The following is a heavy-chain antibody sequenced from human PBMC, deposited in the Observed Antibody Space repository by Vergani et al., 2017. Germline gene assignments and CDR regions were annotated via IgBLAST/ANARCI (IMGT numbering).Heavy chain of an antibody. CDR2: ISTSGST. Sequence: QVQLQESGPGLVKPSETLSLTCTVSGGSISSSSWSWIREPPGRGLEWIGYISTSGSTNSNPSLTSRVTISVDTSKNQFSLKLSSVTAADTAVYYCARRPWTVTEYWYFDLWGRGTLVTVSS. CDR1: GGSISSSS. J-gene: IGHJ2*01. V-gene: IGHV4-4*09. D-gene: IGHD4-17*01. CDR3: ARRPWTVTEYWYFDL.